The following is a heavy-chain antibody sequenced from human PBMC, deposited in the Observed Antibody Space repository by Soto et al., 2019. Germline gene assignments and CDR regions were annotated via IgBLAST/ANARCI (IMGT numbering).Heavy chain of an antibody. CDR2: INAGNGNT. J-gene: IGHJ3*02. CDR1: GYTFTSYA. D-gene: IGHD6-13*01. CDR3: ARDSPYSLDAFDI. Sequence: ASVKVSCKASGYTFTSYAMHWVRQAPGQKLEWMGWINAGNGNTKYSQKFQGRVTITRDTSASTAYMELSSLRPEDTAVYYCARDSPYSLDAFDIWGQGTMVAVSS. V-gene: IGHV1-3*01.